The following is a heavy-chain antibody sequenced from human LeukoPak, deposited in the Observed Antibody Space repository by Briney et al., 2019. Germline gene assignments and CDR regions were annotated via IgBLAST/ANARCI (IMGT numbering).Heavy chain of an antibody. CDR3: ASRYCSGGSCYYYYGMNV. CDR1: GYTFTNFA. J-gene: IGHJ6*02. D-gene: IGHD2-15*01. Sequence: ASVKVSCKASGYTFTNFAMNWVRQAPGQGLEWMGWINTNTGNPTYAQGFTGRFVFSLDTSVSTAYLQISSLKAEDTAVYYCASRYCSGGSCYYYYGMNVWGQGTTVTVSS. V-gene: IGHV7-4-1*02. CDR2: INTNTGNP.